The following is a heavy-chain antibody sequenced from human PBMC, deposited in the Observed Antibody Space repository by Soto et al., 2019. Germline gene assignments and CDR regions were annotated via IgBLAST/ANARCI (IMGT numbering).Heavy chain of an antibody. CDR3: ARSAWEQLVYYYYYGMDV. Sequence: VGSLRLSCAASGFTFSSYAMHWVRQAPGKGLEWVAVISYDGSNKYYADSVKGRFTISRDNSKNTLYLQMNSLRAEDTAVYYCARSAWEQLVYYYYYGMDVWGQGTTVTVSS. V-gene: IGHV3-30-3*01. J-gene: IGHJ6*02. CDR1: GFTFSSYA. CDR2: ISYDGSNK. D-gene: IGHD6-6*01.